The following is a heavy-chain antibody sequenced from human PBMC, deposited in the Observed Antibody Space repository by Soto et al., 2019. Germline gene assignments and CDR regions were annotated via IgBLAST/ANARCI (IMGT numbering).Heavy chain of an antibody. J-gene: IGHJ5*02. Sequence: PGGSLRLSCAASGFTFSDYYMSWIRQAPGKGLEWVSYISSSGSTIYYAETVKGRFTISRDNAKNSLYLQMNSLRAEDTAVYYCARDRIAAAGMTNWFDLWGQGTLVTVSS. CDR1: GFTFSDYY. CDR3: ARDRIAAAGMTNWFDL. CDR2: ISSSGSTI. D-gene: IGHD6-13*01. V-gene: IGHV3-11*01.